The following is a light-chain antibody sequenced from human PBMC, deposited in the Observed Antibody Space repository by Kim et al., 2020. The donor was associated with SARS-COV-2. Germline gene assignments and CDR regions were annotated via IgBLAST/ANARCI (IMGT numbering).Light chain of an antibody. CDR3: CSVAVRVHWV. J-gene: IGLJ3*02. CDR1: SSDVGGDNY. Sequence: GQSVTISCSGTSSDVGGDNYVSWYQQHPGKAPKLIISDVSKRPSGVPDRFSGSKSGNTASLTISGLQADDEADYYCCSVAVRVHWVFGGGTKLTVL. V-gene: IGLV2-11*03. CDR2: DVS.